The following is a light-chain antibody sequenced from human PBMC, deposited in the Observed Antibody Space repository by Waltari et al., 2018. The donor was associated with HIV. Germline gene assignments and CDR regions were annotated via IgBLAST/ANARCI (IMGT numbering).Light chain of an antibody. V-gene: IGLV2-14*03. CDR1: NSHVGGDNS. Sequence: QSALTQTASVSGSPGQSITISCTGTNSHVGGDNSVPWYQHHPGRAPKLIIYDVTNRPSGVSNRFSGSKSGNTASLTISGLQAEDEADYFCSSYTRSSTHYVFGTGTKVTVL. CDR2: DVT. J-gene: IGLJ1*01. CDR3: SSYTRSSTHYV.